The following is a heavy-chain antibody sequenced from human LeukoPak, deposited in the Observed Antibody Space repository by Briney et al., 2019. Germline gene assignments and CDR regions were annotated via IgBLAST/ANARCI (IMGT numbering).Heavy chain of an antibody. CDR3: ARAENSSSWYSYYYYYYGMDV. D-gene: IGHD6-13*01. J-gene: IGHJ6*02. V-gene: IGHV3-74*01. CDR1: GFTSSSYW. CDR2: NNSDGTSK. Sequence: GGSESLFCAAYGFTSSSYWMLWVRQAPGKGLVWVSRNNSDGTSKSYADSVKGRFTISRDNAKNTLYLQMNSLRAEDTAVYYCARAENSSSWYSYYYYYYGMDVWGQGTTVTVSS.